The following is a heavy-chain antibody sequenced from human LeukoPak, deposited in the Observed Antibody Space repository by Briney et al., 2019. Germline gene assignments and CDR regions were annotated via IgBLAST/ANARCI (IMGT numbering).Heavy chain of an antibody. CDR2: ICGIVDNT. D-gene: IGHD2-15*01. J-gene: IGHJ3*01. CDR3: APHYCSAARCVNDAFDV. Sequence: GGSLRLSCAAPGFTFSSYAMSWVRQAPEKGLEWISGICGIVDNTYYADSVKGRFTISRDNSKTTLYLQMSSLRAEDTAVYYCAPHYCSAARCVNDAFDVWGPGTMVTVSS. V-gene: IGHV3-23*01. CDR1: GFTFSSYA.